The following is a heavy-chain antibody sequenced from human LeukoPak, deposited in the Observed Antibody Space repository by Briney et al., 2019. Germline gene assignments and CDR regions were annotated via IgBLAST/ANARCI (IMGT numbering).Heavy chain of an antibody. J-gene: IGHJ6*03. Sequence: GGSLRLSCAASGFTFSSYAMSWVRQAPGKGLEWVSAISGSGGSTYYADSVKGRFTISRDNSKNTLYLQMNSLGAEDTAVYYCAGTGTRGYYYYMDVWGKGTTVTVSS. V-gene: IGHV3-23*01. D-gene: IGHD1-1*01. CDR3: AGTGTRGYYYYMDV. CDR2: ISGSGGST. CDR1: GFTFSSYA.